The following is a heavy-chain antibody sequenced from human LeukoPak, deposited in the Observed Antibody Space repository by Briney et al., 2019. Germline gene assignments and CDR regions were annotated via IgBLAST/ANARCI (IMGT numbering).Heavy chain of an antibody. CDR2: IVGNADSA. CDR3: AKPQYTFGPLGY. J-gene: IGHJ4*02. Sequence: PGGSLRLSCAASGFTFSNYGMGWVRQAPGKGLEWVSGIVGNADSAYYADSVKGRFTISRDNSKSTLFLQMNSLRAEDTAVYYCAKPQYTFGPLGYWGQGTLVTVSS. D-gene: IGHD3/OR15-3a*01. V-gene: IGHV3-23*01. CDR1: GFTFSNYG.